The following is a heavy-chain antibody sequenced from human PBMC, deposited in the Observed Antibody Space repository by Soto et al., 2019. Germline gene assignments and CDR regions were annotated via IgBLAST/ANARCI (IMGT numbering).Heavy chain of an antibody. CDR1: GGAFNNYA. J-gene: IGHJ4*02. D-gene: IGHD2-15*01. CDR3: ARGGPVSVSPAWQLLGYFDY. V-gene: IGHV1-69*18. Sequence: QVQLVQSGAEVKRPGSSVKVSCKASGGAFNNYAIYWVRQAPGQGLEWLGTIVPVFPSVYYAPRFQGRLTITADGSTDTVYMMLTSLKSEDTAVYYCARGGPVSVSPAWQLLGYFDYWGQGTLVTVSS. CDR2: IVPVFPSV.